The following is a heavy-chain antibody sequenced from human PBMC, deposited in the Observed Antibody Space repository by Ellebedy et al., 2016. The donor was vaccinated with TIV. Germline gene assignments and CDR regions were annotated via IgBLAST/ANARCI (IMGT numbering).Heavy chain of an antibody. J-gene: IGHJ3*02. CDR3: AAGYYYCSGSYLKPDAFDI. D-gene: IGHD3-10*01. CDR1: GGSISSGDYY. CDR2: IYDSGST. V-gene: IGHV4-31*01. Sequence: MPSETLSLTCTVSGGSISSGDYYWSWIRQHPGKGLEWIGFIYDSGSTYYNPSLKSLLTISVDTSKNPFSLKLSSVTAADTALYYCAAGYYYCSGSYLKPDAFDIWGQGTMVTVSS.